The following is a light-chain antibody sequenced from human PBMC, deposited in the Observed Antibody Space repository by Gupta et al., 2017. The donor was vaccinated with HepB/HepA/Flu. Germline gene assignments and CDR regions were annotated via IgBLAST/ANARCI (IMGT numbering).Light chain of an antibody. J-gene: IGKJ2*01. CDR1: QNVSTS. CDR2: GAS. V-gene: IGKV3-15*01. Sequence: EAVMTQSPAILSVSLGERVTLSCRASQNVSTSLAWYQQKPGQAPRLLIYGASTRVAGIPVRFSGSGSGTDFTLTISSRQSEDFAVYHWHPNHRWPPNAFGQGTKLEI. CDR3: HPNHRWPPNA.